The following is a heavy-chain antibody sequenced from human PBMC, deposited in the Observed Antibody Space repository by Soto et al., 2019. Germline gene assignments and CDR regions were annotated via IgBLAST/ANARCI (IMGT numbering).Heavy chain of an antibody. CDR3: VRTAREGAVAPHWFDR. CDR2: VYYTGST. V-gene: IGHV4-30-4*01. D-gene: IGHD2-21*02. CDR1: GASIKSTDYY. J-gene: IGHJ5*02. Sequence: SETLSLTCTVSGASIKSTDYYWSWIRQAPGKGLEWIGYVYYTGSTYYNPSLTSRLTISVDTSKNQFSLKLTSVTAAETAVYYCVRTAREGAVAPHWFDRWGQGTQVTVSS.